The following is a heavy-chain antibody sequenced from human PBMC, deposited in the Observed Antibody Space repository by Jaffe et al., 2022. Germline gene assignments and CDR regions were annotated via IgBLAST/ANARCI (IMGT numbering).Heavy chain of an antibody. CDR2: INHSGST. J-gene: IGHJ4*02. D-gene: IGHD3-10*01. V-gene: IGHV4-34*01. CDR1: GGSFSGYY. Sequence: QVQLQQWGAGLLKPSETLSLTCAVYGGSFSGYYWSWIRQPPGKGLEWIGEINHSGSTNYNPSLKSRVTISVDTSKNQFSLKLSSVTAADTAVYYCARGGDLGFGELLLDYWGQGTLVTVSS. CDR3: ARGGDLGFGELLLDY.